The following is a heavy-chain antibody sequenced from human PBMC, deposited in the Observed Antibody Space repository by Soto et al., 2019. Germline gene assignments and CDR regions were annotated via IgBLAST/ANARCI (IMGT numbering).Heavy chain of an antibody. CDR1: GSTFSSYA. V-gene: IGHV3-23*01. D-gene: IGHD6-13*01. CDR3: AKVSSSWRYLDY. J-gene: IGHJ4*02. CDR2: ISGSGGST. Sequence: PGVSLRLSCAASGSTFSSYAMSWVRQAPGKGLEWVSSISGSGGSTYYADSVKGRFTISRDNSKSTLYLQMNSLRAEDTAVYYCAKVSSSWRYLDYWGQGTLVTVSS.